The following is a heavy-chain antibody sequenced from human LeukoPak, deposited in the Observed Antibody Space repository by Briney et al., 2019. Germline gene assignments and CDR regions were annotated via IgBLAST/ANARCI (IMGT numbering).Heavy chain of an antibody. D-gene: IGHD3-10*01. J-gene: IGHJ4*02. CDR1: GGSISSSNW. CDR3: VRYGSGTYSTPCNY. CDR2: IYHSGST. V-gene: IGHV4-4*02. Sequence: SGTLSLTCAVSGGSISSSNWWSWVRQPPGKGLEWIGEIYHSGSTNYNPSLKSRVTISVDKSKNQFSLKLSSVTAADTAVYYCVRYGSGTYSTPCNYWGQGTLVTVSS.